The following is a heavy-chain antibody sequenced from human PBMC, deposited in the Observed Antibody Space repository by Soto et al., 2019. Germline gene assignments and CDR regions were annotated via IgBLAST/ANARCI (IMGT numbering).Heavy chain of an antibody. CDR3: ARSAWAGEFYY. Sequence: PSETLSLTCTVSGASISHVGHFWSWIRQHPGEGLEWIGYIYYSGITHYNPSLKSRAIISVDTSLSQISLNLSSVAAADTADYFCARSAWAGEFYYWGQGTVVTVSS. CDR1: GASISHVGHF. CDR2: IYYSGIT. V-gene: IGHV4-31*03. D-gene: IGHD6-19*01. J-gene: IGHJ4*02.